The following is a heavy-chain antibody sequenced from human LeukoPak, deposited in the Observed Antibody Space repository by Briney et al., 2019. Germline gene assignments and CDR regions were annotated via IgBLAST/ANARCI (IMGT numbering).Heavy chain of an antibody. CDR2: INPNSGGI. CDR3: ARVGMRDTANLRPVDY. J-gene: IGHJ4*02. D-gene: IGHD5-18*01. CDR1: GYTFSGYF. Sequence: GASVKVSCTASGYTFSGYFMHWVRQAPGQGLEWMGWINPNSGGIKYAQKFQGRVTMTRDTSMSTAYMELSSLRSDDTAVYYCARVGMRDTANLRPVDYWGQGTLLTVSS. V-gene: IGHV1-2*02.